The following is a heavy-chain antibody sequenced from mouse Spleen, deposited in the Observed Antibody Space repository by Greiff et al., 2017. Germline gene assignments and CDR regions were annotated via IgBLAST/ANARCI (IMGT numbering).Heavy chain of an antibody. Sequence: VHLVESGAELAKPGASVKLSCKASGYTFTSYWMHWVKQRPGQGLEWIGYINPSSGYTKYNQKFKDKATLTADKSSSTAYMQLSSLTYEDSAVYYCATSVHYDPLAMDYWGQGTSVTVSS. V-gene: IGHV1-7*01. CDR1: GYTFTSYW. CDR2: INPSSGYT. J-gene: IGHJ4*01. CDR3: ATSVHYDPLAMDY. D-gene: IGHD1-2*01.